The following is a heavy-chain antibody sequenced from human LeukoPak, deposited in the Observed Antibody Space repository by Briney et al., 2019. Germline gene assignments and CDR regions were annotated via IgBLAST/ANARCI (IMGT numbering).Heavy chain of an antibody. D-gene: IGHD3-10*01. CDR3: AKDWDYYGSGSYSDY. J-gene: IGHJ4*02. V-gene: IGHV3-23*01. CDR1: GFTFSSYA. CDR2: ISGGGGST. Sequence: GGSPRLSCAASGFTFSSYAMRWVRQAPGKGLEWVSSISGGGGSTYYADSVKGRFTISRDNSKNTLYLQMNSLRAEDTAVYYCAKDWDYYGSGSYSDYWGQGTLVTVSS.